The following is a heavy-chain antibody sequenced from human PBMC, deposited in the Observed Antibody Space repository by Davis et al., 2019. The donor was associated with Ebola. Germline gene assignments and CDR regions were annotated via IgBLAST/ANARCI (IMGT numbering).Heavy chain of an antibody. Sequence: GESLKISCAASGFTFSTYAMSWVRQAPGKGLEWVSVISGSGGSSTYHADSVKGRFAISRDNSKNTLYLQMNTLRAEDTAVYFCVKGFQQRLDDAFDVWGQGTMVTVS. CDR1: GFTFSTYA. J-gene: IGHJ3*01. V-gene: IGHV3-23*01. CDR2: ISGSGGSST. D-gene: IGHD6-25*01. CDR3: VKGFQQRLDDAFDV.